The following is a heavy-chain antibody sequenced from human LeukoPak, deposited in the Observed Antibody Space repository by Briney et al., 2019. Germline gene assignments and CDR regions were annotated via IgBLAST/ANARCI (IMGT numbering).Heavy chain of an antibody. CDR3: AKGQQWLARAAYFDY. Sequence: GRSLRLSCAASGFTFSSCGMHWVRQAPGKGLEWVAVISYDGSNKYYADSVKGRSTISRDNSKNTLYLQMNSLRAEDTAVYYCAKGQQWLARAAYFDYWGQGTLVTVSS. J-gene: IGHJ4*02. D-gene: IGHD6-19*01. CDR2: ISYDGSNK. CDR1: GFTFSSCG. V-gene: IGHV3-30*18.